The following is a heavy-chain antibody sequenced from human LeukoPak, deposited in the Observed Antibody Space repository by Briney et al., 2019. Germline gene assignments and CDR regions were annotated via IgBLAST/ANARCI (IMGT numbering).Heavy chain of an antibody. J-gene: IGHJ4*02. V-gene: IGHV4-59*01. D-gene: IGHD6-13*01. CDR3: ARGSWAYSSSRGGYFDY. Sequence: SSETLSLTCTVSGGSISSYYWSWIRQPPGKGLEWIGYIYYSGSTNYNPSLKSRVTISVDTSKNQFSLKLSSVTAADTAVYYCARGSWAYSSSRGGYFDYWGQGTLVTVSS. CDR2: IYYSGST. CDR1: GGSISSYY.